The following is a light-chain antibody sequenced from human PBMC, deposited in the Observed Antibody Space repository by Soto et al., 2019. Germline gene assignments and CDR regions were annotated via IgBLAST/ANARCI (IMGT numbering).Light chain of an antibody. Sequence: EIVMTQSPATLSVSPGERATHSFRASQSVSSNLAWYQQKPGQAPRLLIYGASTRATGIPARFSGSGSGTEFTLTISSLEPEDFAVYYCQQYGSSGTFGQGTKVDI. CDR1: QSVSSN. V-gene: IGKV3-15*01. J-gene: IGKJ1*01. CDR3: QQYGSSGT. CDR2: GAS.